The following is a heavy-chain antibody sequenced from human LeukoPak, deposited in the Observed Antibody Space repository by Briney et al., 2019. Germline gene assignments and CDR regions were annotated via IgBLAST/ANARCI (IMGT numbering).Heavy chain of an antibody. J-gene: IGHJ5*02. V-gene: IGHV4-59*01. CDR3: ARAAYCSSTSCLWFDP. D-gene: IGHD2-2*01. CDR1: GGSISGYY. Sequence: SETLSLTCTVSGGSISGYYWSWIRQPPGKGLEWIGYIYYSGSTNYNPSLKSRVTISVDTSKNQFSLKLSSVTAADTAVYYCARAAYCSSTSCLWFDPWGQGTLVTVSS. CDR2: IYYSGST.